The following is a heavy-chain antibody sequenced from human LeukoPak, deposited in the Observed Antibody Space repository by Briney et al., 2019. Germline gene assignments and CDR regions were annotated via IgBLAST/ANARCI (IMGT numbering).Heavy chain of an antibody. J-gene: IGHJ4*02. CDR3: AREGPLGYCSGGSCSSFDY. D-gene: IGHD2-15*01. V-gene: IGHV1-46*01. Sequence: ASVKVSCKASGYTFTSYYMHWVRRAPGQGLEWMGIINPSGGSTSYAQKFQGRVTMTRDTSTSTVYMELSSLRSEDTAVYYCAREGPLGYCSGGSCSSFDYWGQGTLVTVSS. CDR1: GYTFTSYY. CDR2: INPSGGST.